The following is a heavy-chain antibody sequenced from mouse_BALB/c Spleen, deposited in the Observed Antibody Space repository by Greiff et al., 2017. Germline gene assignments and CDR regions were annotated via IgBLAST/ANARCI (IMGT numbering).Heavy chain of an antibody. Sequence: DVQLQESGPGLVKPSQSLSLTCSVTGYSITSGYYWNWIRQFPGNKLEWMGYISYDGSNNYNPSLKNRISITRDTSKSQFFLKLNSVTTEDTVTYYCARGLITRGFAYWGQGTLVTVSA. CDR3: ARGLITRGFAY. J-gene: IGHJ3*01. CDR2: ISYDGSN. D-gene: IGHD1-2*01. V-gene: IGHV3-6*02. CDR1: GYSITSGYY.